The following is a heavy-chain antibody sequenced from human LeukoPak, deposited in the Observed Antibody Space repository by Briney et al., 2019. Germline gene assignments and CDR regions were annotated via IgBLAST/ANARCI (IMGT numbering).Heavy chain of an antibody. CDR2: ISSSSTYI. CDR1: GFTLSSYS. V-gene: IGHV3-21*01. Sequence: PGGSLRLSCAASGFTLSSYSMHWVRQAPGKGLEWVSSISSSSTYIYYADSLKGRFTISRDNAKNSLYLQMNSLRVEDTAVYFCAKADGDKPFDHWGQGTLVTVSS. CDR3: AKADGDKPFDH. D-gene: IGHD4-17*01. J-gene: IGHJ4*02.